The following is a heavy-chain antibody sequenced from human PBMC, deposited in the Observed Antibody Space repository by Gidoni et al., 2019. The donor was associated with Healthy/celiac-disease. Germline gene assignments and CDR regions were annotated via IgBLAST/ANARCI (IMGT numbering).Heavy chain of an antibody. J-gene: IGHJ6*02. CDR2: ISGSGGST. CDR3: VGAIYSYYYYGMDV. V-gene: IGHV3-23*01. D-gene: IGHD2-2*02. Sequence: EVQLLESGGGLVQPGGSLRLSCAASGFTFSSYAMSWVRQAPGKGLEWVSAISGSGGSTYYADSVKGRFTISRDNSKNTLYLQMNSLRAEDTAVYYCVGAIYSYYYYGMDVWGQGTTVTVSS. CDR1: GFTFSSYA.